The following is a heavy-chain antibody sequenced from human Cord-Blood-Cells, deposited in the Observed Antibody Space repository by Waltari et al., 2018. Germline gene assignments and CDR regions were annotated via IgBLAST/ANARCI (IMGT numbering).Heavy chain of an antibody. CDR3: ARQGLNWHLDY. D-gene: IGHD1-1*01. CDR1: GGSISSSSYY. CDR2: IYYSGST. J-gene: IGHJ4*02. V-gene: IGHV4-39*01. Sequence: QLQLQESGPGLVKPSETLSLTCHVCGGSISSSSYYWGWIRQPPGKGLEWIGSIYYSGSTYYNPSLKSRVTISVDTSKNQFSLKLSSVTAADTAVYYCARQGLNWHLDYWGQGTLVTVSS.